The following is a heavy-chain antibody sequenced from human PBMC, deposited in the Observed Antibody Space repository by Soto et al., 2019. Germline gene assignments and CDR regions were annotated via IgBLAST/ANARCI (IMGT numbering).Heavy chain of an antibody. CDR1: GFTFSSYA. V-gene: IGHV3-30-3*01. Sequence: QVQLVESGGGMVQPGRSLRLSCAASGFTFSSYAMHWVRQAPGKGLEWVAVISYDGSNKYYADSVKGRFTISRDNSKNTLYLQMNSLRAEDTAVYYCARVSIGTIAVAGPRNTFDPWGQGTLVTVSS. D-gene: IGHD6-19*01. CDR3: ARVSIGTIAVAGPRNTFDP. J-gene: IGHJ5*02. CDR2: ISYDGSNK.